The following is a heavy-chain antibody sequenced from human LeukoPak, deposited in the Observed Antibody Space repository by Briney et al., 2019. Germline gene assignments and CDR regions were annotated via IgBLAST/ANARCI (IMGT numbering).Heavy chain of an antibody. CDR2: INTNTRNP. J-gene: IGHJ6*03. CDR1: GYTFTSYA. V-gene: IGHV7-4-1*02. D-gene: IGHD4-17*01. CDR3: ASCNGDYNDYYYMDV. Sequence: ASVKVSCKASGYTFTSYAMNWVRQAPGQGLEWMGWINTNTRNPTYAQGFTGRFVFSLDTSVSTAYLQSSSLKAEDTAVYYCASCNGDYNDYYYMDVWGKGTTVTVPS.